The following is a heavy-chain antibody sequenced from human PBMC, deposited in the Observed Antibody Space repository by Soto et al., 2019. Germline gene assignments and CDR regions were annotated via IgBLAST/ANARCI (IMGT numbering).Heavy chain of an antibody. D-gene: IGHD5-18*01. CDR1: GGTFSSYT. J-gene: IGHJ6*02. CDR2: IIPILGIA. Sequence: SVKVSCKASGGTFSSYTISWVRQAPGQGLEWMGRIIPILGIANYAQKFQGRVTITADKSTSTAYMELSSLRSEDTAVYYCARDRYSYGSNYHYDMYRWGQRTTLTVSS. CDR3: ARDRYSYGSNYHYDMYR. V-gene: IGHV1-69*04.